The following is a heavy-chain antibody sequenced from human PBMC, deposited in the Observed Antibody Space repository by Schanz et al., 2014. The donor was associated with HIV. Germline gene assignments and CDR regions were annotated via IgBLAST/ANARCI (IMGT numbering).Heavy chain of an antibody. D-gene: IGHD3-22*01. CDR2: ISGSGGSP. J-gene: IGHJ4*02. CDR3: AKPEYDSRGNSQSHFDS. Sequence: EVQLLESGGGLEQPGGSLRLSCAASGFTFSSYAMSWVRQAPGKGLEWVSTISGSGGSPYYADSVKGRFTISRDNSKNTLYLQMTTLRIDDTAVYYCAKPEYDSRGNSQSHFDSWGQGTLVTVSS. CDR1: GFTFSSYA. V-gene: IGHV3-23*01.